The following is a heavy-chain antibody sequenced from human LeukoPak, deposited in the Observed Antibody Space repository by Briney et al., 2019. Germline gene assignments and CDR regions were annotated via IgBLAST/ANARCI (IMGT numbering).Heavy chain of an antibody. D-gene: IGHD3-3*01. Sequence: ASVKVSCKASGGTFSSYAIGWVRQAPGQGLEWIGGIIPIFGTANYAQKFQGRVTITADESTSTAYMELSSLRSEDTAVYYCARESVDFWSGYRLYYFDYWGQGTLVTVSS. V-gene: IGHV1-69*13. CDR2: IIPIFGTA. CDR3: ARESVDFWSGYRLYYFDY. J-gene: IGHJ4*02. CDR1: GGTFSSYA.